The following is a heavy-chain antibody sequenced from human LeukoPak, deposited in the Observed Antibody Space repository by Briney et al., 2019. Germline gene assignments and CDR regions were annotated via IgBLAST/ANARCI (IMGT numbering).Heavy chain of an antibody. CDR2: ISASGSTP. CDR1: GFTLRRYD. J-gene: IGHJ4*02. D-gene: IGHD4-17*01. V-gene: IGHV3-48*03. Sequence: PGGSLRLSCAASGFTLRRYDVNWVRRAPRKVLKRVSYISASGSTPHSADSVRGRFTISRDNARNSLYLQMNSLRAEDTAVYYCARVPLYGDYGQIDYWGQGTLVTVSS. CDR3: ARVPLYGDYGQIDY.